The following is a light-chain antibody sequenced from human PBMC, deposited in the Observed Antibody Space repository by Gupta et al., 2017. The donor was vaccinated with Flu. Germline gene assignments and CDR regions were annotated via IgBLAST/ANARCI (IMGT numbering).Light chain of an antibody. CDR2: WAS. CDR3: QQYYATLALT. V-gene: IGKV4-1*01. Sequence: ATISCMSIPSLLFNSNSRNYLAWYQQKPGQPPKLLIYWASTRESGVPDRFDGSGSGTDFTLTIRSLQAEDVAVYYCQQYYATLALTFGGGT. CDR1: PSLLFNSNSRNY. J-gene: IGKJ4*01.